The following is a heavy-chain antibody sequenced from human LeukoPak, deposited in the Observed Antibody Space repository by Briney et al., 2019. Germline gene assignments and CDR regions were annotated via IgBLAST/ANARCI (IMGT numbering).Heavy chain of an antibody. V-gene: IGHV3-23*01. CDR2: ISGSGGST. J-gene: IGHJ4*02. Sequence: GGTLRLSCAASGFTFSSYGMSWVRQAPGKGLEWVSAISGSGGSTYYADSVKGRFTISRDNSKNTLYLQMNSLRAEDTAVYYCAKDKGIRALPDDYWGQGTLVTVSS. CDR3: AKDKGIRALPDDY. D-gene: IGHD1-14*01. CDR1: GFTFSSYG.